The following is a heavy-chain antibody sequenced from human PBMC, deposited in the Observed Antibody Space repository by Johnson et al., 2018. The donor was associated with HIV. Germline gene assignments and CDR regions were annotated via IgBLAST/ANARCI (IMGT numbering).Heavy chain of an antibody. CDR2: ISYDGSNK. D-gene: IGHD4-23*01. CDR1: GFTFSSYV. Sequence: QEQLVESGGGLIQPGGSLRLSCAASGFTFSSYVMHWVCQAPGKGLEWVAFISYDGSNKYYADSVKGRFTISRDNSKNTLYLQMNSLRAEDTAVYYCATSSTVVTPHDIWGQGTMVTVSS. CDR3: ATSSTVVTPHDI. V-gene: IGHV3-30*04. J-gene: IGHJ3*02.